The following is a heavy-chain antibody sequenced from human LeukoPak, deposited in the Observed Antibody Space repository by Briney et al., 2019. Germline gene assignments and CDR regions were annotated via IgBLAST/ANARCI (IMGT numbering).Heavy chain of an antibody. Sequence: SETLSLTCAVYGGSFSGYYWSLIRQPPGKGLEWIGEINHSGSTYYNPSLKSRVTISVDTSKNQFSLKLSSVTAADTAVYYCARLAARVDYWGQGTLVTVSS. J-gene: IGHJ4*02. CDR2: INHSGST. CDR3: ARLAARVDY. V-gene: IGHV4-34*01. D-gene: IGHD6-6*01. CDR1: GGSFSGYY.